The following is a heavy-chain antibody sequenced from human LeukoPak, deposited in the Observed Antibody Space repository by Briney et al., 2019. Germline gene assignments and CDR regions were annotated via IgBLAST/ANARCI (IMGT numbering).Heavy chain of an antibody. Sequence: GSVKVSCKASGYTFTGYYMHWVRQAPGQGLEWMGWINPNSGGTNYAQKFQGRVTMTRDTSISTAYMELSRLRSDDTAVYYCARDFTTYYYDSSGYPLGLWGQGTLVTVSS. V-gene: IGHV1-2*02. J-gene: IGHJ4*02. D-gene: IGHD3-22*01. CDR1: GYTFTGYY. CDR3: ARDFTTYYYDSSGYPLGL. CDR2: INPNSGGT.